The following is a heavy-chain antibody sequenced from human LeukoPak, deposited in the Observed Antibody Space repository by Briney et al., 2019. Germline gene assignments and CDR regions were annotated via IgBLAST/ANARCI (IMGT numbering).Heavy chain of an antibody. CDR3: AKGSSYYYDSSGYYGSEY. CDR2: ISGSGGNT. Sequence: GGSLRLSCAASGFTFSSSPMSWVRQPPGKGLEWVSSISGSGGNTYYADSVKGRFTISRDNSKHTLYLQMNSLRAEDTALYYCAKGSSYYYDSSGYYGSEYWGQGTLVTVSS. D-gene: IGHD3-22*01. J-gene: IGHJ4*02. V-gene: IGHV3-23*01. CDR1: GFTFSSSP.